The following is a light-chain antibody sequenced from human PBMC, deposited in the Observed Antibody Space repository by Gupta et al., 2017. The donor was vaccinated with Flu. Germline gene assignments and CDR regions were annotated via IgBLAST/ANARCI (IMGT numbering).Light chain of an antibody. CDR3: QQHFSAPLT. J-gene: IGKJ4*01. CDR1: QGIVTS. V-gene: IGKV1-16*01. Sequence: DIQMTQSPSSLSASVGDRVTITCRASQGIVTSLAWFQQKPGKAPKSLIYAASTLHSGVPSRFSGSGSGTYFTLTISSLQPEDFATDYCQQHFSAPLTFAGGTKVEIK. CDR2: AAS.